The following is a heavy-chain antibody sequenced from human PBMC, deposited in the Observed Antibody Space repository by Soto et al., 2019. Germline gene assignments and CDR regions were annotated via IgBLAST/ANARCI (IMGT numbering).Heavy chain of an antibody. Sequence: QVPLQQWGAGLLKPSETLSLTCAVYGVSFSGYYWSWIRQPPGKGLEWIGEINHSGSTNYTPALRSRVTIRVDTSKRQFSLRLSSVTAADTAVYYWASNGTTLLAYWGQGTLVTVSS. D-gene: IGHD1-1*01. J-gene: IGHJ4*02. V-gene: IGHV4-34*01. CDR3: ASNGTTLLAY. CDR1: GVSFSGYY. CDR2: INHSGST.